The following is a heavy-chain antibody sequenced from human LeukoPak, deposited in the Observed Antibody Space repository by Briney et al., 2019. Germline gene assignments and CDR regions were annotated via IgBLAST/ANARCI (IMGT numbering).Heavy chain of an antibody. Sequence: ASVKVSCKASGSTFTGYYMHWVRQAPGQGLEWMGWINPNSGGTNYAQKFQGRVTMTRDTSISTAYMELSRLRSDDTAVYYCARDRGYSSGPDPNWFDPWGQGTLVTVSS. CDR3: ARDRGYSSGPDPNWFDP. V-gene: IGHV1-2*02. CDR2: INPNSGGT. J-gene: IGHJ5*02. CDR1: GSTFTGYY. D-gene: IGHD6-19*01.